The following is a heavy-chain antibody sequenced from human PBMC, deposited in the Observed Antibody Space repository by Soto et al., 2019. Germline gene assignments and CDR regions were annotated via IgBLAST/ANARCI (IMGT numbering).Heavy chain of an antibody. CDR3: AKDMTGYPPYYFDY. CDR2: INWNSGDI. D-gene: IGHD3-9*01. CDR1: GFTFDNYA. J-gene: IGHJ4*02. Sequence: EVQLVESGGGLVQPGRSLRLSCAASGFTFDNYAMHWVRQAPGKGLEWVSGINWNSGDIGYADSVKGRFTISRDNAENSLVLQMNSLRAEDTALYYCAKDMTGYPPYYFDYWGQGALVTVSS. V-gene: IGHV3-9*01.